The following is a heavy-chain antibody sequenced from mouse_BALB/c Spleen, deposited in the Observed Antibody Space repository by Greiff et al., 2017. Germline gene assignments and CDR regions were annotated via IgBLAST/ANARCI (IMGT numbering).Heavy chain of an antibody. V-gene: IGHV5-6-4*01. CDR2: ISSGGSYT. J-gene: IGHJ2*01. CDR3: TRAEDY. Sequence: EVKVEESGGGLVKPGGSLKLSCAASGFTFSSYTMSWVRQTPEKRLEWVATISSGGSYTYYPDSVKGRFTISRDNAKNTLYLQMSSLKSEDTAMYYCTRAEDYWGQGTTLTVSS. CDR1: GFTFSSYT.